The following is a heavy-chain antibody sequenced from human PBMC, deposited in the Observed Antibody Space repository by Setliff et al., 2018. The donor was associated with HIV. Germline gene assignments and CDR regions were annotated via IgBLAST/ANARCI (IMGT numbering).Heavy chain of an antibody. V-gene: IGHV1-46*01. Sequence: GASVKVSCKASGYTFTSYYMHWVRQAPGQGLEWMGLINPSGGSTSYAQKFQGRVTVTRDTSTNTVYMDLTSLRSEDTAVYYCATAPTMKVVYSGFWGQGTLVTVSS. J-gene: IGHJ4*02. D-gene: IGHD3-22*01. CDR1: GYTFTSYY. CDR2: INPSGGST. CDR3: ATAPTMKVVYSGF.